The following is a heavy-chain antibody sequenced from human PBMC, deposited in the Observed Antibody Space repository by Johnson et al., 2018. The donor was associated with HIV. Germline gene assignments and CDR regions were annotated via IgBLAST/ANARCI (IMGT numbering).Heavy chain of an antibody. Sequence: QVQLVESGGGVVQPGRSLRLSCAASGFTFSSYAMHWVRQAPGKGLEWVAVISYDGSNKYYADSVKGRFTISRDNSKNTLYLQMNSLRAEDTAVYYCARDISPFYDSSGSDAFDIWGQGTMVTVSS. J-gene: IGHJ3*02. CDR3: ARDISPFYDSSGSDAFDI. D-gene: IGHD3-22*01. CDR2: ISYDGSNK. CDR1: GFTFSSYA. V-gene: IGHV3-30*04.